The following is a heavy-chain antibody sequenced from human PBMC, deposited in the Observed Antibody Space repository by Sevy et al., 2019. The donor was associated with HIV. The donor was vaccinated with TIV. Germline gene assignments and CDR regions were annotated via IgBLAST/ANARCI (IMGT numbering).Heavy chain of an antibody. Sequence: GGSLRLSCVASGFTFSDHYMEWVRQAPGKGLEWVGRTRNKADGYTTEYAASVKGRFTISRDKSKNSLYVQMNSLKAEDTAGYYWATHAGIAAAGRVFDYWGQGTLVTVSS. D-gene: IGHD6-13*01. CDR3: ATHAGIAAAGRVFDY. CDR2: TRNKADGYTT. CDR1: GFTFSDHY. J-gene: IGHJ4*02. V-gene: IGHV3-72*01.